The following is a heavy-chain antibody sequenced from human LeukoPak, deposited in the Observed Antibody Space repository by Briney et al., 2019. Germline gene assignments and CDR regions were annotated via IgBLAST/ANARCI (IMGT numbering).Heavy chain of an antibody. CDR1: GFTFGNHG. CDR3: AKKGGDYGDYAGQTNYYYYGMDV. J-gene: IGHJ6*02. D-gene: IGHD4-17*01. CDR2: ISATGFTT. Sequence: GGSLRLSCAASGFTFGNHGMIWVRQAPEKGLEWVAVISATGFTTYYADSVKGRFTISRDNSKNTLYLQMNSLRAEDTAVYYCAKKGGDYGDYAGQTNYYYYGMDVWGQGTTVTVSS. V-gene: IGHV3-23*01.